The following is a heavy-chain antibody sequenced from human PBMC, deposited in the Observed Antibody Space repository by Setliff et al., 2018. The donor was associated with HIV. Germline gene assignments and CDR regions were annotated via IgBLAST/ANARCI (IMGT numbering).Heavy chain of an antibody. D-gene: IGHD3-10*01. J-gene: IGHJ6*01. Sequence: SETLSLTCAVSGYSISSGYYWNWIRQPAGKALEWIGRINTSGTTVYSPSLKSRVTMSIDTSKNQFSLKLSSVTAADTAVYYCARDNSYYYGSGSHYWYGMDVWGQGTTVTVSS. CDR1: GYSISSGYY. V-gene: IGHV4-61*02. CDR2: INTSGTT. CDR3: ARDNSYYYGSGSHYWYGMDV.